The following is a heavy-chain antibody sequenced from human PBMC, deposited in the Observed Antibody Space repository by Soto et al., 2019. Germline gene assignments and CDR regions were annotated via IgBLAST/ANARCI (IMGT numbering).Heavy chain of an antibody. J-gene: IGHJ4*02. CDR3: ASLRCVGDTCYSNGTFDY. CDR2: IYSSGST. CDR1: GGSISTYY. D-gene: IGHD2-15*01. Sequence: QVQLQESGPGLVKPSETLSLTCSVSGGSISTYYWSWIRQPPGKGLEWIGYIYSSGSTNYNPSLKSRVTISLDTSKRQFSLNLSSVTAADTAVYYGASLRCVGDTCYSNGTFDYWGQGTLVTVSS. V-gene: IGHV4-4*08.